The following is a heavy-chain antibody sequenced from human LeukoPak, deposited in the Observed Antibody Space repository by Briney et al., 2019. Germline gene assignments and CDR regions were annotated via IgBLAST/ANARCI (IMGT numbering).Heavy chain of an antibody. D-gene: IGHD3-22*01. J-gene: IGHJ4*02. CDR1: GGPISTPY. Sequence: TSETLSLTCTVSGGPISTPYWGWIRQPPGEGLEWIGYLDHSGTTNCNPSLKSRVTISVDTSKNQFSLKLTSVTAADTAVYYCARLYSYAGSCYAGLDHWGQGTLVTVSS. CDR2: LDHSGTT. CDR3: ARLYSYAGSCYAGLDH. V-gene: IGHV4-59*08.